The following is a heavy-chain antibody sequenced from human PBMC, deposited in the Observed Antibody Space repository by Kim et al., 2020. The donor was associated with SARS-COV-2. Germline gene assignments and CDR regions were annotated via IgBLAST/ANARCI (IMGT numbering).Heavy chain of an antibody. D-gene: IGHD5-18*01. CDR2: IYPGDSDT. V-gene: IGHV5-51*01. Sequence: GESLKISCKGSGYSFTSYWIGWVRQMPGKGLEWMGIIYPGDSDTRYSPSFQGQVTISADKSISTAYLQWSILKASDTAMYYCARHESGRMVTDYYYYYGMDVWGQGTTVTVSS. J-gene: IGHJ6*02. CDR1: GYSFTSYW. CDR3: ARHESGRMVTDYYYYYGMDV.